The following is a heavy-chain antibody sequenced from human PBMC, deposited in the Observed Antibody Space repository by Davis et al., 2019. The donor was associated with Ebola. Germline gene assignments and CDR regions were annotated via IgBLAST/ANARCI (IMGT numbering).Heavy chain of an antibody. CDR2: IYPGDSDT. J-gene: IGHJ5*02. D-gene: IGHD2-2*01. V-gene: IGHV5-51*01. CDR1: GYSFTSYW. Sequence: GESLKISCKGSGYSFTSYWIGWVRQMPGKGLEWMGIIYPGDSDTRYSPSFQGQVTISADKSIRTAYLQWSSLKASDTAMYYCARREGYCISTSCPNWFDPWGQGTLVTVSS. CDR3: ARREGYCISTSCPNWFDP.